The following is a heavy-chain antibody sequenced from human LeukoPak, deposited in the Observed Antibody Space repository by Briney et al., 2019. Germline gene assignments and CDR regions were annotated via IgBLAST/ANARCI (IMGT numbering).Heavy chain of an antibody. CDR2: ISSNGGST. V-gene: IGHV3-64*01. CDR1: GFTLSSHA. D-gene: IGHD3-22*01. Sequence: GGSLRLSCAASGFTLSSHAMPWVRQAPGKGLEYVSSISSNGGSTYYANSVKGRFTISRDNSKNTMYLQMGSLRAEDMAVYYCARDRSRSGYLSFDFWGQGTLVTVSS. J-gene: IGHJ4*02. CDR3: ARDRSRSGYLSFDF.